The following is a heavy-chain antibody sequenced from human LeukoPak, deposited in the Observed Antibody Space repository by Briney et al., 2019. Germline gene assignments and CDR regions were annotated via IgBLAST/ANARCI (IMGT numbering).Heavy chain of an antibody. CDR2: ISSSSSTI. CDR3: ARVSDYVWGSYRH. J-gene: IGHJ4*02. CDR1: GFTFSSYS. Sequence: GGSLRLSCAASGFTFSSYSMNWVRQARGKGLEWVSYISSSSSTIYYADSVKGRFTISRDNAKNSLYLQMNSLRDEDTAVYYCARVSDYVWGSYRHWGQGTLVTVSS. V-gene: IGHV3-48*02. D-gene: IGHD3-16*02.